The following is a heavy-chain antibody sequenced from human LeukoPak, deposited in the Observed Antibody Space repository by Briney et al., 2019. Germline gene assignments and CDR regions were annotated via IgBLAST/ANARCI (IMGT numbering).Heavy chain of an antibody. CDR1: GYTFTSYG. J-gene: IGHJ4*02. CDR3: ARDLRTYYYDISGLSLFDY. Sequence: ASVKVSCKASGYTFTSYGISWVRQAPGQGLEWMGWISAYNDNTNYAQKLQGRVTVTTDTSTSTAYMELRSLRFDDTAVYYCARDLRTYYYDISGLSLFDYWGQGTPVTVSS. CDR2: ISAYNDNT. D-gene: IGHD3-22*01. V-gene: IGHV1-18*01.